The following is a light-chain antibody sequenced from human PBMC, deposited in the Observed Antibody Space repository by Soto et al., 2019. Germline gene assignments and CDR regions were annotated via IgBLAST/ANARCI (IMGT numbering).Light chain of an antibody. CDR3: QQYNTWPLT. CDR1: QSVSSN. Sequence: ETVMTQSPATLSVSPGERPTLSCRASQSVSSNLAWYQQKPGQAPRLLIYDASTRATGIPARFSGSGSGTEYTLTIRRLQSEDFAVYYCQQYNTWPLTFGPGTKVDIK. J-gene: IGKJ3*01. V-gene: IGKV3-15*01. CDR2: DAS.